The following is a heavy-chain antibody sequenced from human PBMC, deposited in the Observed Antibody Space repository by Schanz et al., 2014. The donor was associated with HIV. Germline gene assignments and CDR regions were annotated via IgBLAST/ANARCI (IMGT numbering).Heavy chain of an antibody. V-gene: IGHV3-21*02. Sequence: EVQLVESGGGLVKPGGSLRLSCAASGFSLSGYSMNWVRQAPGKGLEWVSSISSSTTFLYYADSVKGRFTISRDNSKKTLYLQMNNLRAEDTAVYYCAKVATWDYYGMDVWGQGTTVTVSS. CDR3: AKVATWDYYGMDV. CDR1: GFSLSGYS. J-gene: IGHJ6*02. CDR2: ISSSTTFL.